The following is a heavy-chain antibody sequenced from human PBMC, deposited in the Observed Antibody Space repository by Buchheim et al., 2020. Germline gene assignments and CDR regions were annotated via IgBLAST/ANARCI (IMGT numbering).Heavy chain of an antibody. J-gene: IGHJ4*02. D-gene: IGHD3-3*01. CDR2: IYYSGST. CDR1: GGSISSGGYS. Sequence: QVQLQESGPGLVKPSQTLSLTCAVSGGSISSGGYSWSWIRQPPGKGLEWIGYIYYSGSTYSNPSLKSRVPISVDTSNNPFSLKLSSVTAADTAVYYCARGGDFWSGYPLDYWGQGTL. CDR3: ARGGDFWSGYPLDY. V-gene: IGHV4-30-4*07.